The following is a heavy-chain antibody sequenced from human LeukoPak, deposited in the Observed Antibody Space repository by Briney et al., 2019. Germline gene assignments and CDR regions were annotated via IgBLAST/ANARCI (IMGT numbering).Heavy chain of an antibody. V-gene: IGHV5-51*01. CDR3: ARLIAAAGRRNWFDP. D-gene: IGHD6-13*01. Sequence: GESLKISCKGSGYSFTSYWIGWVRQMPGEGLEWKGIIYPGDSGTRYSAYFQSQGNISADKSISTAYLQWGSLKFSDTAIYYCARLIAAAGRRNWFDPWGQGTLVTVSS. CDR2: IYPGDSGT. CDR1: GYSFTSYW. J-gene: IGHJ5*02.